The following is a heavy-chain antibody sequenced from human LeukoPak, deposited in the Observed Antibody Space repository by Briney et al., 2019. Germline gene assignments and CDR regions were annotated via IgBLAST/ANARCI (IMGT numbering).Heavy chain of an antibody. CDR3: ARVSGSYAKYYMDV. D-gene: IGHD3-10*01. Sequence: GSLRLSCAASGFTFSSYEMNWVRQAPGKGLEWVSYISSSGSTIYYADSVKGRFTISRDNSKNTLYLQMNSLRAEDTAVYYCARVSGSYAKYYMDVWGKGTTVTISS. CDR2: ISSSGSTI. V-gene: IGHV3-48*03. CDR1: GFTFSSYE. J-gene: IGHJ6*03.